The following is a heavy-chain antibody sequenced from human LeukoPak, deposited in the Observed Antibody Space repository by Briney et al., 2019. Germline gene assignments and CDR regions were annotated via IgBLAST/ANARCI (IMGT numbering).Heavy chain of an antibody. V-gene: IGHV4-34*01. CDR1: GGSFSGYY. J-gene: IGHJ6*02. CDR2: INHCGSI. Sequence: SETLSLTCAVYGGSFSGYYWSWIRQPPGKGLEWIGEINHCGSINYNPSLKSRATISVDTSKNQFSLKLSSVTAADTAVYYCARVVDTAMARTYYGMDVWGQGTTVTVSS. CDR3: ARVVDTAMARTYYGMDV. D-gene: IGHD5-18*01.